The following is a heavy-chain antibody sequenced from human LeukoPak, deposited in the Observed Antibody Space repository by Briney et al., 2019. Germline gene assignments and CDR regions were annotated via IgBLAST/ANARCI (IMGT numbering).Heavy chain of an antibody. V-gene: IGHV3-30-3*01. D-gene: IGHD6-19*01. J-gene: IGHJ4*02. Sequence: GGSLRLSCAASGFTFSSYAMNWVRQAPGKGLEWVAVISYDGSNKYYADSVKGRFTISRDNSKNTLYLQMNSLRAEDTAVYYCARDKWDASSSGWYRPSRAYYFDYWGQGTLVTVSS. CDR2: ISYDGSNK. CDR3: ARDKWDASSSGWYRPSRAYYFDY. CDR1: GFTFSSYA.